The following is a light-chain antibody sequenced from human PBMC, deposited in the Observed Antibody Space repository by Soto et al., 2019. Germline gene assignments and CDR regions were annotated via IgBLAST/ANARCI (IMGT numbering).Light chain of an antibody. CDR1: QSISSW. V-gene: IGKV1-5*01. Sequence: DIQMTQSPSTLSASVGDRVTITCRASQSISSWLAWYQQKPGKAPKLLIYDASSLESGVPSRFSGSGSGTEFTLTISSLQPDDFANYYCQQYNSYSPSYTFGQGTKLEIK. J-gene: IGKJ2*01. CDR2: DAS. CDR3: QQYNSYSPSYT.